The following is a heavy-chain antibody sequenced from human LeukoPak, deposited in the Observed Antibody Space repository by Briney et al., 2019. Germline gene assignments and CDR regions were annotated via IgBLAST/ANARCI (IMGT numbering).Heavy chain of an antibody. CDR2: ISAYNGNT. V-gene: IGHV1-18*01. CDR1: GYTFTSYG. D-gene: IGHD4-17*01. Sequence: ASVKVSCKASGYTFTSYGVSWVRQAPGQGLEWMGWISAYNGNTNYAQKLQGRVTMTTDTSTSTAYMELRSLRSDDTAVYYCARGGGTRRATTGGSDYWGQGTLVTVSS. J-gene: IGHJ4*02. CDR3: ARGGGTRRATTGGSDY.